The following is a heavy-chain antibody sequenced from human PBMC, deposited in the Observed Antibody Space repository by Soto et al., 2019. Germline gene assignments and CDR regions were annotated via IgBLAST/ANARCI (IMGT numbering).Heavy chain of an antibody. D-gene: IGHD3-10*01. CDR1: GFTVSSNY. J-gene: IGHJ4*02. CDR2: IDSGGST. V-gene: IGHV3-66*01. CDR3: IKYGSGSYYPY. Sequence: SLRLSCAASGFTVSSNYMSWVRQAPGKGLEWVSVIDSGGSTYYADSVKGRFTVSRDNSKNTLYLQMNSLRAEDTAVYYCIKYGSGSYYPYWGQGTLVTVSS.